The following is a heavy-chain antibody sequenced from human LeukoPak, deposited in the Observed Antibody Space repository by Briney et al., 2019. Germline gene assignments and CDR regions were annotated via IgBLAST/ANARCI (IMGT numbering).Heavy chain of an antibody. CDR3: AREYSSGWYLDY. V-gene: IGHV3-23*01. CDR1: GFTFSTYA. CDR2: ISGSDAST. D-gene: IGHD6-19*01. Sequence: GGSLRLSCAASGFTFSTYAMSWVRQAPGKGPQWVSSISGSDASTYYADSVKGRFTISRDNSKNTLYLQMNSLRAEDTAVYYCAREYSSGWYLDYWGQGTLVTVSS. J-gene: IGHJ4*02.